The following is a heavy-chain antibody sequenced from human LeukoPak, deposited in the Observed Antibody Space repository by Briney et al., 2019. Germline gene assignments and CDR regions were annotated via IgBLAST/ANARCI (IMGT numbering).Heavy chain of an antibody. Sequence: GGSLRLSCAASGFTVSSNYMSWVRQAPGKGLEWVSVIYSGGGTYYADSVKGRFTISGDNSKNTLYLQMNSLRAEDTAVYYCARETGGNWNRIDYWGQGTLVTVSS. CDR1: GFTVSSNY. CDR2: IYSGGGT. D-gene: IGHD1/OR15-1a*01. J-gene: IGHJ4*02. V-gene: IGHV3-53*01. CDR3: ARETGGNWNRIDY.